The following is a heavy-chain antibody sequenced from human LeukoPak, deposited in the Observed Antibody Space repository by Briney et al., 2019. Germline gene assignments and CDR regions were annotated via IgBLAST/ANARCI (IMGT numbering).Heavy chain of an antibody. D-gene: IGHD6-13*01. V-gene: IGHV3-66*01. J-gene: IGHJ5*02. CDR2: IYSGGST. CDR3: AREINGGSSWYPSWFDP. Sequence: GGSLRLSWADSGFTVSSNYMSWVRQAPGKGLEWVSVIYSGGSTYYADSVKGRFTISRDNSKNTLYLQMNSLRAEDTAVYYCAREINGGSSWYPSWFDPWGQGTLVTVSS. CDR1: GFTVSSNY.